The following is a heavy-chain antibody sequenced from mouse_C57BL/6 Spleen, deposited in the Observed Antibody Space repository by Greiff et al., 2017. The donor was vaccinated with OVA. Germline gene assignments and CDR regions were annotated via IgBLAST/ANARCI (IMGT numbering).Heavy chain of an antibody. Sequence: QVQLQQPGAELVMPGASVKLSCKASGYTFTSYWMHWVKQRPGQGLEWIGEIDPSDSYTNYNQKFKGKSTLTVDKSSSTAYMQLSSLTSEDSAVYYCARSGNSPWCAYWGQGTLVTVSA. CDR3: ARSGNSPWCAY. V-gene: IGHV1-69*01. J-gene: IGHJ3*01. D-gene: IGHD2-1*01. CDR1: GYTFTSYW. CDR2: IDPSDSYT.